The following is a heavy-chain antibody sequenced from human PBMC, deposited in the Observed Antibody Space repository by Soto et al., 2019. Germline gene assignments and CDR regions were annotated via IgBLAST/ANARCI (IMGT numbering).Heavy chain of an antibody. CDR2: INHSGST. CDR1: GGSFSGYY. D-gene: IGHD6-19*01. J-gene: IGHJ2*01. Sequence: QVQLQQWGAGLLKPSETLSLTCAVYGGSFSGYYWSWIRQPPGKGLEWIGEINHSGSTNYNPSLKSRVTISVHTSKNQFSLKLSSVTAADTAVYYCARGSVAGLSGYWYFDLWGRGTLVTVSS. V-gene: IGHV4-34*01. CDR3: ARGSVAGLSGYWYFDL.